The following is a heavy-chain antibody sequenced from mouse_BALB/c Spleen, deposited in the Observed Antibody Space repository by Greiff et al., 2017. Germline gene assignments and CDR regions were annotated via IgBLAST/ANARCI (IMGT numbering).Heavy chain of an antibody. CDR2: IYPGNSDT. CDR3: TRSEGYDGSSYAMDY. D-gene: IGHD2-2*01. Sequence: EVQMQQSGTVLARPGASVKMSCKASGYTFTSYWMHWVKQRPGQGLEWIGAIYPGNSDTSYNQKFKGKAKLTAVTSTSTAYMELSSLTNEDSAVYYCTRSEGYDGSSYAMDYWGQGTSVTVSS. CDR1: GYTFTSYW. V-gene: IGHV1-5*01. J-gene: IGHJ4*01.